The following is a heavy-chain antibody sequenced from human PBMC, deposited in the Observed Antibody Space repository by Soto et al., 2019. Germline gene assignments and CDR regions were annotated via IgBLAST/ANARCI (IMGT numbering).Heavy chain of an antibody. V-gene: IGHV4-59*01. Sequence: QVQLQESGPGLVKPSETLSLTCTVSGGSISSYCWSWIRQPPGKGLEGIGYIYYSGSTNYNPSLKSRVTISVDTSKTQFSLKLSSVTAADTAVYYCAGSGSSPYYYYYGMDVWGQGTTVTVSS. CDR3: AGSGSSPYYYYYGMDV. CDR2: IYYSGST. CDR1: GGSISSYC. D-gene: IGHD3-10*01. J-gene: IGHJ6*02.